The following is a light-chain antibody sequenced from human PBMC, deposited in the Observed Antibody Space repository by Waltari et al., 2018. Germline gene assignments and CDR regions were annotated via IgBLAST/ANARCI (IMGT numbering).Light chain of an antibody. CDR3: QAWDSTAVV. CDR1: KLGDKY. J-gene: IGLJ3*02. CDR2: EDT. V-gene: IGLV3-1*01. Sequence: SYELTQAPSVSVSPGQTASLTCSGDKLGDKYVSWYQQKPGQSPVLVIYEDTKRPSGIPERFSGSSSGDTATLTISVTQAMEEADYDCQAWDSTAVVFGGGTKLTFL.